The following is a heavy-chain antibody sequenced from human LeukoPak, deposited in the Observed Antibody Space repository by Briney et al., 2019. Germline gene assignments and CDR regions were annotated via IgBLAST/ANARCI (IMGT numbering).Heavy chain of an antibody. CDR2: INHSGST. CDR1: GLSFSSYY. D-gene: IGHD2-2*01. Sequence: PSETLSLTCAAYGLSFSSYYWRWIRQPPGKGLEWIGEINHSGSTNYNPSPKSRVTISVGTSKNQFSLKLSSVTAADTAVYYCARGQRRAYCSSTSCNNWFDPWGQGTLVTVSS. J-gene: IGHJ5*02. V-gene: IGHV4-34*01. CDR3: ARGQRRAYCSSTSCNNWFDP.